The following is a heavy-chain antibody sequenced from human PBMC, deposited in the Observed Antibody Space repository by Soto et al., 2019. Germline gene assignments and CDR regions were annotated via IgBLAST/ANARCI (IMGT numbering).Heavy chain of an antibody. J-gene: IGHJ5*02. CDR2: IYYSGST. Sequence: SETLSLTCTVSGGSISSYYWSWIRQPPGKGLEWIGYIYYSGSTNYNPSLKSRVTISVDTSKNQFSLKLSSVTAADTAVYYCARWGYGSWMYRRPASSIHPCCQGTLVT. CDR3: ARWGYGSWMYRRPASSIHP. CDR1: GGSISSYY. D-gene: IGHD3-10*01. V-gene: IGHV4-59*01.